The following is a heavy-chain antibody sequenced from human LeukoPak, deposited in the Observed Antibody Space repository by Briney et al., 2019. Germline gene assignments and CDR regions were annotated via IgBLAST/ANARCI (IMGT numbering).Heavy chain of an antibody. CDR1: GFTFSSYW. CDR2: IKSDGSST. J-gene: IGHJ4*02. Sequence: GGSLRLSCAASGFTFSSYWMHWVRQAPGKGLVWVSRIKSDGSSTSYADSVKGRFTISRDNAKNTLYLQMNSLRAEDMAVYYCARGDGYGMDYWGQGTQVTVSS. V-gene: IGHV3-74*01. CDR3: ARGDGYGMDY. D-gene: IGHD5-24*01.